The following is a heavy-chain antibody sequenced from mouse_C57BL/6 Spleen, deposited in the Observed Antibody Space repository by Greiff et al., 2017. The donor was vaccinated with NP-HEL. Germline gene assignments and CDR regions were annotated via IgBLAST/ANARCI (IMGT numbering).Heavy chain of an antibody. Sequence: VQLQQSGPELVKPGASVKISCKASGYAFSSSWMNWVKQRPGKGLEWIGRIYPGDGDTNYNGKFKGKATLTADKSSSTAYMQLSSLTSEDSAVYFCATPYYYGSSLFAYWGQGTLVTVSA. D-gene: IGHD1-1*01. CDR3: ATPYYYGSSLFAY. CDR2: IYPGDGDT. CDR1: GYAFSSSW. V-gene: IGHV1-82*01. J-gene: IGHJ3*01.